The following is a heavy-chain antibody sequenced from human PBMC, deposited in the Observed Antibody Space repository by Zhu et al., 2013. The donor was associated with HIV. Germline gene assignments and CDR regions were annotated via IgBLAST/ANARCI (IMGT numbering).Heavy chain of an antibody. D-gene: IGHD2-15*01. V-gene: IGHV3-48*03. J-gene: IGHJ4*02. Sequence: EVQLVESGGGLVQPGGSLRLSCAASGFTFSSYEMNWVRQAPGKGLEWVSYISSSGSTIYYADSVKGRFTISRDNAKNSLYLQMDSLRAEDTAVYYCARGGRYPIPYDYWGQGTLVTVSS. CDR2: ISSSGSTI. CDR1: GFTFSSYE. CDR3: ARGGRYPIPYDY.